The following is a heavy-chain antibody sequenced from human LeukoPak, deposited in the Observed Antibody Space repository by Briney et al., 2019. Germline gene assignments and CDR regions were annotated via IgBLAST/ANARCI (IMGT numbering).Heavy chain of an antibody. CDR2: INPRGGSI. CDR1: GYSFISQY. J-gene: IGHJ4*02. Sequence: ASVKVSCKASGYSFISQYMHWVRQAPGQGLEWMGIINPRGGSISYAQKFQGRVTMIRDTSTSTVYMELSSLRSEDTAVYYCAREYGSGGECYFDYWGQGTLVSVSS. V-gene: IGHV1-46*01. CDR3: AREYGSGGECYFDY. D-gene: IGHD4-17*01.